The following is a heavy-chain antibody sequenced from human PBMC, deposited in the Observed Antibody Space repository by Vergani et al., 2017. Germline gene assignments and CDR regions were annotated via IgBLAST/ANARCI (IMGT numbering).Heavy chain of an antibody. J-gene: IGHJ5*02. CDR3: ASQIDYGSGKSWVAINWFDP. Sequence: EVQLVESGGGLVQPGGSLRLSCSASGFTFSSYAMHWVRQAPGKGLEYVSAISSNGGSTYYADSVKGRFTISRDNSKNTLYLQMSSLRAEDTAVYYCASQIDYGSGKSWVAINWFDPWGQGTLVTVSS. CDR2: ISSNGGST. CDR1: GFTFSSYA. V-gene: IGHV3-64D*06. D-gene: IGHD3-10*01.